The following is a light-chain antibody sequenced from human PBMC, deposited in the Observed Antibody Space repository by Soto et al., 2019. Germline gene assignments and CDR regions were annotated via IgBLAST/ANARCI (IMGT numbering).Light chain of an antibody. CDR3: QQYDNLPRYT. CDR1: RDIRNY. V-gene: IGKV1-33*01. CDR2: DAS. J-gene: IGKJ2*01. Sequence: DIQMTQSPSSLSASVGDRITINCQASRDIRNYLNWYQQKPGKAPSLLIYDASNLEAGVPSRFSGGGSGTNFTFTISSLQPEDIATYYCQQYDNLPRYTFGQGTRLEI.